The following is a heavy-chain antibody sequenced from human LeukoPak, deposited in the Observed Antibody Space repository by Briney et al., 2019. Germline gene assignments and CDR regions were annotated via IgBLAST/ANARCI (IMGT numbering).Heavy chain of an antibody. CDR2: MNPNSGNT. CDR1: GYTFTSYD. J-gene: IGHJ4*02. D-gene: IGHD3-3*01. CDR3: ARGPSWSGYSQPYYFDY. Sequence: GASAKVSCKASGYTFTSYDINWVRQAAGQGLEWMGWMNPNSGNTSYAQKFQGRVTITRNTSISTAYMELSSLRSEDTAVYSCARGPSWSGYSQPYYFDYWGQGTLVTVSS. V-gene: IGHV1-8*03.